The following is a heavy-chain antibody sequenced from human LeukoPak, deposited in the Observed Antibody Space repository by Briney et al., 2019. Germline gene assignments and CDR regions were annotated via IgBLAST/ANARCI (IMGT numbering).Heavy chain of an antibody. J-gene: IGHJ6*02. V-gene: IGHV4-34*01. D-gene: IGHD6-13*01. CDR2: IRHSGST. Sequence: SETLSLTCTVSGGSISSYYWSWIRQAPGKGLEWIGEIRHSGSTNYNPSLKGRVTVSVDTSKNQFSLRLTSVTAADTAVCYCARRGSWTYYYAMDVWGQGTTVTVSS. CDR1: GGSISSYY. CDR3: ARRGSWTYYYAMDV.